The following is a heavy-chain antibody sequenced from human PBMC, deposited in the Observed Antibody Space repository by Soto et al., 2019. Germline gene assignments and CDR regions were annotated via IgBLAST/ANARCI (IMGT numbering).Heavy chain of an antibody. CDR3: ARERVPAAMRGIFDY. D-gene: IGHD2-2*01. CDR2: INHSGST. Sequence: SETLSLTCAVYGGSFSGYYWSWIRQPPGKGLEWIGEINHSGSTNYNPSLKSRVTISVDTSKNQFSLKLSSVTVADTAVYYCARERVPAAMRGIFDYWGQGTLVTVSS. V-gene: IGHV4-34*01. J-gene: IGHJ4*02. CDR1: GGSFSGYY.